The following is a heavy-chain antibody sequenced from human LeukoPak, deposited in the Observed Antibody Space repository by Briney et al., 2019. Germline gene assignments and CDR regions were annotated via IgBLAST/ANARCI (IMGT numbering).Heavy chain of an antibody. Sequence: SETLSLTRTVSGGSISSYYWSWIRQPPGKGLEWIGYIYYSGSTNYNPSLKSRVTISVDTSKNQFSLKLSSVTAADTAVYYCARGDRIQLWLPQFYYYGMDVWGQGTTVTVSS. CDR1: GGSISSYY. D-gene: IGHD5-18*01. V-gene: IGHV4-59*01. J-gene: IGHJ6*02. CDR3: ARGDRIQLWLPQFYYYGMDV. CDR2: IYYSGST.